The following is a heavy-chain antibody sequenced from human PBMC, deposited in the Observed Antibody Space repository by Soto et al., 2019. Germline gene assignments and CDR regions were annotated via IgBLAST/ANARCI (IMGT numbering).Heavy chain of an antibody. CDR3: AKDRRSRHKAGTEGSFGFDP. Sequence: GGSLRLSCASSGFTFSSYALSWVRQAPGKGLEWVSAISGSGGSTYYADSVKGRFTISRDNSKNTLYLQMNSLRAEDTAVYYCAKDRRSRHKAGTEGSFGFDPWGQGTLVTVSS. CDR1: GFTFSSYA. CDR2: ISGSGGST. V-gene: IGHV3-23*01. D-gene: IGHD6-19*01. J-gene: IGHJ5*02.